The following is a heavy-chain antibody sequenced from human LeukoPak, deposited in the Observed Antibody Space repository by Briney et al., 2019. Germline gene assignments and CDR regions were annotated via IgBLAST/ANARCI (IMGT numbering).Heavy chain of an antibody. D-gene: IGHD3-22*01. CDR2: IYSGGST. CDR1: GFTVSSNY. V-gene: IGHV3-53*05. Sequence: GGSLRLSCAASGFTVSSNYMSWVRQAPGKGLEWVSVIYSGGSTYYADSVKGRFTISRDTSKNTLYLQMNSLRSDHTAVYYCARGRYYHDRRGCSAHWGQGTLVTVSS. CDR3: ARGRYYHDRRGCSAH. J-gene: IGHJ4*02.